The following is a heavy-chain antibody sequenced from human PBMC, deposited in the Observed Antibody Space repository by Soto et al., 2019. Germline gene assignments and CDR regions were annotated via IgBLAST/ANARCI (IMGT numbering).Heavy chain of an antibody. CDR3: ARDRYYDILTGYYDWYYSYGMDV. D-gene: IGHD3-9*01. Sequence: VKVSCNASGYTFTSYGISWVRHAPGKGLELMGWVSAYNGNTNYAQKLQGRVTMTTDTSTSTAYMELRSLRSDDTAVYYCARDRYYDILTGYYDWYYSYGMDVWGQGTTVTVSS. CDR2: VSAYNGNT. CDR1: GYTFTSYG. V-gene: IGHV1-18*04. J-gene: IGHJ6*02.